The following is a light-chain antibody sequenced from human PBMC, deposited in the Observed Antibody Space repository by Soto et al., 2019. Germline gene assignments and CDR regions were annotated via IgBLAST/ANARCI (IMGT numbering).Light chain of an antibody. CDR1: QSISSN. CDR2: GAS. V-gene: IGKV3-15*01. J-gene: IGKJ2*01. Sequence: EIMMTQSPATLSVSPGERVTLSCRASQSISSNLAWYQQKPGQAPRLLIYGASTRATGIPARFSGSGSGTGFTLTISSLQSEDFAIYYCHQYKNWPPYTFGQGTKVDIK. CDR3: HQYKNWPPYT.